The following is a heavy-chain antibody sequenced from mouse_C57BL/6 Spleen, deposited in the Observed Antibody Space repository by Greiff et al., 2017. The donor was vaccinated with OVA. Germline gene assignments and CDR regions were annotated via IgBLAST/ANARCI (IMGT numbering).Heavy chain of an antibody. D-gene: IGHD2-10*02. V-gene: IGHV1-80*01. CDR1: GYAFSSYW. Sequence: LVESGAELVKPGASVKISCKASGYAFSSYWMNWVKQRPGKGLEWIGQIYPGDGDTNYNGKFKGKATLTADKSSSTAYMQLSSLTSEDSAVYFCAREPGYGNSFWGQGTSVTVPS. CDR2: IYPGDGDT. CDR3: AREPGYGNSF. J-gene: IGHJ4*01.